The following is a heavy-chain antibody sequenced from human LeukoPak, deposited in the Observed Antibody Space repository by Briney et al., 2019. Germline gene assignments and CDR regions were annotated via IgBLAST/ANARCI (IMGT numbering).Heavy chain of an antibody. Sequence: GGSLRLSCAASGFTVSSNYMSWVRQAPGKGLEWVSVIYSGGSTYYADSAKGRFTISRDNSKNTLYLQMDSLRAEDTAVYYCARVPDSGSFNFDYWGQGTLVTVSS. CDR2: IYSGGST. V-gene: IGHV3-66*01. CDR3: ARVPDSGSFNFDY. D-gene: IGHD1-26*01. J-gene: IGHJ4*02. CDR1: GFTVSSNY.